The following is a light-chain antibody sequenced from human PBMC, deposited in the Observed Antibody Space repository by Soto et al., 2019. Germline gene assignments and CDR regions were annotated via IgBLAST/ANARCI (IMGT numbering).Light chain of an antibody. CDR1: QSISSW. CDR2: KAS. V-gene: IGKV1-5*03. CDR3: QQYNSYTWT. Sequence: ESQMTQSPSTLSASIGDRDTITCRASQSISSWLAWYQQKPGKAPKLLIYKASSLESGVPSRFSGSGSGTEFTLTISSLQPDDFATYYCQQYNSYTWTFGQGTKV. J-gene: IGKJ1*01.